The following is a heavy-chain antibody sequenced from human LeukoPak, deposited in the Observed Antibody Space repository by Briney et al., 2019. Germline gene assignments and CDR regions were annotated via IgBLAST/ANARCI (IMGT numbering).Heavy chain of an antibody. CDR3: ARVVITNFDY. D-gene: IGHD3-16*01. J-gene: IGHJ4*02. V-gene: IGHV3-48*03. CDR2: ISSSGSTI. Sequence: GGSLRLSCAASGFTFSSYEMNWVRQAPGKGLEWVSYISSSGSTIYYADSVKGRFTISRDNAKNSLYPQMNSLRAEDTAVYYCARVVITNFDYWGQGTLVTVSS. CDR1: GFTFSSYE.